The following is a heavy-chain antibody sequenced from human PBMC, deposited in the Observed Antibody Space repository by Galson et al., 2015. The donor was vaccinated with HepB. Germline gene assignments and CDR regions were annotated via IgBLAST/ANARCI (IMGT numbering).Heavy chain of an antibody. V-gene: IGHV3-30*04. CDR1: GYTLTELS. Sequence: SCKVSGYTLTELSMHWVRQAPGKGLERVAVISYDGSNKYYADSVKGRFTISRDNSKNTLYLQMNSLRAEDTAVYYCARDHSILKWEPLPFDYWGQGTLVTVSS. J-gene: IGHJ4*02. CDR2: ISYDGSNK. D-gene: IGHD1-26*01. CDR3: ARDHSILKWEPLPFDY.